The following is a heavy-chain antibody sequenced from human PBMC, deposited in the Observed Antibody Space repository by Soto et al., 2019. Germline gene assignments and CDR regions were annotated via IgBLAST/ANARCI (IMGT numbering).Heavy chain of an antibody. CDR3: VRRVSGNYDY. Sequence: EVQLAESGGGMVQPGGSLRLSCVASGFTFSSYDMHWVRQAPGKGLEYVSSISSNGGTTYYGYSVKGRVTISRDNSKTTLYLQMGSLRAEDMAVYYCVRRVSGNYDYWGQGTLVTVSS. CDR1: GFTFSSYD. CDR2: ISSNGGTT. D-gene: IGHD1-7*01. J-gene: IGHJ4*02. V-gene: IGHV3-64*01.